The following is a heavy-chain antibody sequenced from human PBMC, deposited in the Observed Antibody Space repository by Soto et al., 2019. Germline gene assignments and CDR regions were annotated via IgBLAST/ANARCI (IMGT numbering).Heavy chain of an antibody. Sequence: PGGSLRLSCAASGFTFSSYAMSWVRQAPGKGLEWVSAISGSGGSTYYADSVKGRFTISRDNSKNTLYLQMNGLRAEDTAVYYCAKEEDIVVVVATELDYWGQGTLVTVSS. CDR3: AKEEDIVVVVATELDY. D-gene: IGHD2-15*01. CDR2: ISGSGGST. CDR1: GFTFSSYA. J-gene: IGHJ4*02. V-gene: IGHV3-23*01.